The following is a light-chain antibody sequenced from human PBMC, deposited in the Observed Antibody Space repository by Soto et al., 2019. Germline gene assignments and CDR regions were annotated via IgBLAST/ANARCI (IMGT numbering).Light chain of an antibody. V-gene: IGKV3-20*01. CDR2: GAS. CDR1: QSFSSN. J-gene: IGKJ5*01. Sequence: EIVLTPSPATLSLSPGERATLSCRASQSFSSNLAWYQQQPNQAPRLLIYGASYRATGIPDRFSGGGSGTDFTLTISRLEPEDFAVYYCQHYSSSPPAITFGQGTRLEIK. CDR3: QHYSSSPPAIT.